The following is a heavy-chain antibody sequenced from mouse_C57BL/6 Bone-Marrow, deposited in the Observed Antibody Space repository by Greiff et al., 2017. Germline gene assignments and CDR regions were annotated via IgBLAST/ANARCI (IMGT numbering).Heavy chain of an antibody. J-gene: IGHJ2*01. CDR2: IDPEDGET. Sequence: EVQLQQSGAELVKPGASVKLSCTASGFNIKDYYMHWVKQRTEQGLEWIGRIDPEDGETKYAPQFPGKATITADTSSNTAYLQLSSLTSENTAVYCCAREVTTGYFDYWGQGTTLTVSS. CDR1: GFNIKDYY. CDR3: AREVTTGYFDY. D-gene: IGHD2-2*01. V-gene: IGHV14-2*01.